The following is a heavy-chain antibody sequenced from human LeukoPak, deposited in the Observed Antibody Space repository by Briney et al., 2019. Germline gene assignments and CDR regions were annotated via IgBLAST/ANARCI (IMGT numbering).Heavy chain of an antibody. CDR2: INPNSGGT. CDR1: GYTFTGYY. V-gene: IGHV1-2*02. Sequence: ASVKVSCKASGYTFTGYYMHWVRQAPGQGLEWMGWINPNSGGTNYAQKFQGRVTMTRDASISTAYMELSRLRSDDTAVYYCARDHSRGWYGDYWGQGTLVTVSS. J-gene: IGHJ4*02. CDR3: ARDHSRGWYGDY. D-gene: IGHD6-19*01.